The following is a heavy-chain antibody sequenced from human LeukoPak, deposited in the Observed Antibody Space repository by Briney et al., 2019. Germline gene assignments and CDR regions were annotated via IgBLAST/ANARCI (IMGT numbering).Heavy chain of an antibody. CDR1: GGSISSGTYY. CDR3: ARHERSATSGPNFDY. Sequence: SETLSLTCTVSGGSISSGTYYWSWIRQPPGKGLEWIGEINHSGSTNYNPSLKSRVTISVDTSKNQFSLKLSSVTAADTAVYYCARHERSATSGPNFDYWGQGTLVTVSS. J-gene: IGHJ4*02. V-gene: IGHV4-39*01. D-gene: IGHD5-12*01. CDR2: INHSGST.